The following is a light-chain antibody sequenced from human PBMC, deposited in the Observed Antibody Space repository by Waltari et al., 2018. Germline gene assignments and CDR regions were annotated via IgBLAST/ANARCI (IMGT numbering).Light chain of an antibody. CDR3: QQRSNWPPIT. CDR2: DAS. V-gene: IGKV3-11*01. J-gene: IGKJ5*01. Sequence: EIVLTQSPATLSLSPGERATLSCRASQSVSSYLAWYQQKPGQAPRLLIYDASNRATVIPPRFSGSGSGTDFTLTISSLEPEDFAVYYCQQRSNWPPITFGQGTRLEIK. CDR1: QSVSSY.